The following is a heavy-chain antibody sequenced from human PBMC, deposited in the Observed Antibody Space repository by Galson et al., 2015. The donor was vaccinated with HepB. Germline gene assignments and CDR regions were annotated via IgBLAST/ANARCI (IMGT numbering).Heavy chain of an antibody. D-gene: IGHD3-10*01. CDR2: INTNTGNP. CDR3: ARAAYYYGSGSYYNSDY. Sequence: SVKVSCKASGYTFTSYAMNWVRQAPGQGLEWMGWINTNTGNPTYAQGFTGRFVFSLDTSVSTAYLQISSLKAEDTAVYYCARAAYYYGSGSYYNSDYWGQGTLVTVSS. CDR1: GYTFTSYA. J-gene: IGHJ4*02. V-gene: IGHV7-4-1*02.